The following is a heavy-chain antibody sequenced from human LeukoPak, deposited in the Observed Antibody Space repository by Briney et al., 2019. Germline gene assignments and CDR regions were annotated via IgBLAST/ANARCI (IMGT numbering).Heavy chain of an antibody. Sequence: PGGSLRLSCAASGFIFSDYVMSRVRQAPGKGLEWVSGISNSSSSTYYADSEKGRFTISRDNSKNLLYLQMNSLRAEDTALYYCAKAATGALFQVDYWGQGTLVTVSS. V-gene: IGHV3-23*01. D-gene: IGHD7-27*01. CDR1: GFIFSDYV. CDR2: ISNSSSST. CDR3: AKAATGALFQVDY. J-gene: IGHJ4*02.